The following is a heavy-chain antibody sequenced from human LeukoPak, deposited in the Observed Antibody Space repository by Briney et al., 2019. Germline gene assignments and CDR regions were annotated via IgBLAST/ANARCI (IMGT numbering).Heavy chain of an antibody. J-gene: IGHJ6*03. CDR3: ASSLNYYGSGSYHYYYYYMDV. CDR1: GYTFTSYG. Sequence: ASVKVSCKASGYTFTSYGISWVRQAPGQGLEWMGWISAYNGNTNYAQKLQGRVTMTTDTSTSTAYMELRSLRSDDTAAYYCASSLNYYGSGSYHYYYYYMDVWGKGTTVTISS. D-gene: IGHD3-10*01. V-gene: IGHV1-18*01. CDR2: ISAYNGNT.